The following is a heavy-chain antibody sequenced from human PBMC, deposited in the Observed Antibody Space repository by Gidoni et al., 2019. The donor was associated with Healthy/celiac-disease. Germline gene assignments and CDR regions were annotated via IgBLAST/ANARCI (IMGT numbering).Heavy chain of an antibody. J-gene: IGHJ4*02. CDR3: ASGDPPRLRSSGSGGEVGFDY. CDR1: GLTFTCYT. Sequence: EVQRVASGGGLVKPGGSLRLSLPAPGLTFTCYTMNWVRQAPGKGLEWVSSISSSSSYIYYADSVKGRFTISRDNAKNSLYLQMNSLRAEDTAVYYCASGDPPRLRSSGSGGEVGFDYWGQGTLVTVSS. D-gene: IGHD6-19*01. CDR2: ISSSSSYI. V-gene: IGHV3-21*01.